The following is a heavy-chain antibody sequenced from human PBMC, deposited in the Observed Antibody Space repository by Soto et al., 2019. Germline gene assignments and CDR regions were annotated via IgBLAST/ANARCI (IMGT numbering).Heavy chain of an antibody. V-gene: IGHV4-39*07. J-gene: IGHJ4*02. Sequence: PSETLSLTCTVSGGSVSSSTNYWGWIRQPPGKGLEWIGWIYYSGNTYYNPSLESRVTMSVDTSNNQFSLKLTSMTAADTAVYYCARLCGDVCYSPYFDYWGQGTPVTVSS. CDR3: ARLCGDVCYSPYFDY. CDR1: GGSVSSSTNY. CDR2: IYYSGNT. D-gene: IGHD2-21*02.